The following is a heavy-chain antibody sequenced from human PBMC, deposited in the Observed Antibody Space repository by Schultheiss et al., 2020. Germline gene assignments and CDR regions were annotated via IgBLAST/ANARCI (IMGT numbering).Heavy chain of an antibody. CDR2: ISSSSSYI. J-gene: IGHJ4*02. V-gene: IGHV3-21*01. CDR1: GFTFSSYS. CDR3: AKATMEWLLLYYFDY. D-gene: IGHD3-3*01. Sequence: GGSLRLSCAASGFTFSSYSMNWVRQAPGKGLEWVSSISSSSSYIYYADSVKGRFTISRDNAKNSLYLQMNSLRAEDTAVYYCAKATMEWLLLYYFDYWGQGTLVTVSS.